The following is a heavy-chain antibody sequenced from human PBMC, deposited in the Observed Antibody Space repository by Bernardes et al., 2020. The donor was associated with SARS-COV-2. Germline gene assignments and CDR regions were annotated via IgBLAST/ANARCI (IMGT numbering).Heavy chain of an antibody. CDR2: ISYDGSNK. V-gene: IGHV3-30*18. CDR1: GFTFSSYG. Sequence: GGSLRLSCAASGFTFSSYGMHWVRQAPGKGLEWVAVISYDGSNKYYADSVKGRFTISRDNSKNTLYLQMNSLRAEDTAVYYCAKGDSIVVVPAGGMDVWGK. D-gene: IGHD2-2*01. J-gene: IGHJ6*04. CDR3: AKGDSIVVVPAGGMDV.